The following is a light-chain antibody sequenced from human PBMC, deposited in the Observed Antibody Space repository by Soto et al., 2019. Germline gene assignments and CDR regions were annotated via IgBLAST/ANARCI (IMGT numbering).Light chain of an antibody. V-gene: IGKV3-20*01. Sequence: EIVLTQSPGTLSLSPGVRATLSCRASQSVSSSYLAWYQQKPGQAPRLLIYGASSRATGIPDRFSGSGSGTDFTLTISRLEPEDFAVYYCQQYNNWPPITFGQGTRLEIK. CDR3: QQYNNWPPIT. CDR2: GAS. CDR1: QSVSSSY. J-gene: IGKJ5*01.